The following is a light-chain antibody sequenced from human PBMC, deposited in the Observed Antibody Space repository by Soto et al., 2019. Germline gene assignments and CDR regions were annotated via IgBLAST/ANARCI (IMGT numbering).Light chain of an antibody. V-gene: IGLV2-23*01. Sequence: QSVLTQPASVSGSPGQSITISCTGTSSDVGSYNLVSWYQQHLGKAPKLMIYEGSKRPSGVSNRFSGSKSGNTASLTISGLQAEDEADYYCCSYAGSSPSYAFGIGTKVTVL. CDR1: SSDVGSYNL. CDR2: EGS. CDR3: CSYAGSSPSYA. J-gene: IGLJ1*01.